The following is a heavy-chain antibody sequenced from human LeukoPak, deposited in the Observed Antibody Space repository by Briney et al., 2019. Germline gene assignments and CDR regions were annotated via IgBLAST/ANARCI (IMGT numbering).Heavy chain of an antibody. CDR2: ISGTSNFI. J-gene: IGHJ4*02. D-gene: IGHD2-15*01. V-gene: IGHV3-21*01. Sequence: GSLRLSCAASGINFSDYSMNWVRQAPGKGLEWVSSISGTSNFIYYADSVKGRFTISRDNAKNSLYLQMNSLRAEDTAVYYCARDMGPGTPDVDYWGQGTLVTVSS. CDR1: GINFSDYS. CDR3: ARDMGPGTPDVDY.